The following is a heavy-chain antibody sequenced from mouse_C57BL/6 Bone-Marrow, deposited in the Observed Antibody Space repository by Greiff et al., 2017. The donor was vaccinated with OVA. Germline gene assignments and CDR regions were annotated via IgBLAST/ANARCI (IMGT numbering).Heavy chain of an antibody. CDR3: TTELVLAWFAY. CDR2: IDPENGDT. CDR1: GFNIKDDY. D-gene: IGHD4-1*01. J-gene: IGHJ3*01. Sequence: EVQLQQSGAELVRPGASVTLSCTASGFNIKDDYMHWVKQRPEQGLEWIGWIDPENGDTEYASKFQGKATITADTSSNTAYLQLSSLTSEDTAVYYWTTELVLAWFAYWGQGTLVTVSA. V-gene: IGHV14-4*01.